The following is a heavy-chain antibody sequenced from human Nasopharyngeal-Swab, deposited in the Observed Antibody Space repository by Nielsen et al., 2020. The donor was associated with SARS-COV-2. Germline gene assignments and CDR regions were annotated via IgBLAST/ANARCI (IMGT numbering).Heavy chain of an antibody. CDR1: GGSTSSGDYY. D-gene: IGHD6-13*01. Sequence: SETLSLTCTVSGGSTSSGDYYWTWVRQPPGKGLEWIGCIYYSGFTYYNPSLKSRVTISADTSQNQLSLNLISVTAADTAVYYCARGYSSSWSDYWGQGTLVTVSS. CDR3: ARGYSSSWSDY. CDR2: IYYSGFT. J-gene: IGHJ4*02. V-gene: IGHV4-30-4*01.